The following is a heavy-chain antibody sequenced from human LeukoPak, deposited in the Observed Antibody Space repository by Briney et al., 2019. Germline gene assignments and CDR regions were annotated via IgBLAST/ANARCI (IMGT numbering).Heavy chain of an antibody. Sequence: PSETLSLTCVVAGGSISSSIYYWAWIRQSPGRGLECIGSIYYSGNTYYNPSLESRVTISVDTSQNEFSLKLTSLTAADTAVYYCARQHVGDFRAFDYWGQGTLVTVSS. CDR1: GGSISSSIYY. D-gene: IGHD1-26*01. J-gene: IGHJ4*02. V-gene: IGHV4-39*01. CDR2: IYYSGNT. CDR3: ARQHVGDFRAFDY.